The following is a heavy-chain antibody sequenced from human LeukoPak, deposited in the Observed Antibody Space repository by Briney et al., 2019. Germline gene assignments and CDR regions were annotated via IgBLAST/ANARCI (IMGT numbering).Heavy chain of an antibody. CDR1: GYSFATYW. J-gene: IGHJ4*02. V-gene: IGHV5-51*01. D-gene: IGHD6-6*01. Sequence: GESLKISCKASGYSFATYWIGWVRQMPGKGLEWMGVIFPADSDTRYSPSFQGQVTISADKSITTAYLQWSSLKASDTAMYYCASVYSSSSWDYWGQGTLVTVSS. CDR3: ASVYSSSSWDY. CDR2: IFPADSDT.